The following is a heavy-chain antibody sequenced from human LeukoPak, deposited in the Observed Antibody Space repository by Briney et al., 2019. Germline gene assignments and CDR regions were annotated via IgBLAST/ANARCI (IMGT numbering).Heavy chain of an antibody. CDR3: ARDRRGDYGYNWFDP. Sequence: GGSLRLSCAASGFTVSSNYMSWVRQAPGKGLEWVSVIYSGGSTYYADSVKGRFTISRDNSKNTLYLQMNSLRAEDTAVYYCARDRRGDYGYNWFDPWGQGTLVTVSS. D-gene: IGHD4-17*01. J-gene: IGHJ5*02. V-gene: IGHV3-53*01. CDR2: IYSGGST. CDR1: GFTVSSNY.